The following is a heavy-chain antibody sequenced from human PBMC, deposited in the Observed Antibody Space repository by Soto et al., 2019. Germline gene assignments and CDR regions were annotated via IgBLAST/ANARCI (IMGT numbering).Heavy chain of an antibody. D-gene: IGHD2-2*01. V-gene: IGHV4-34*01. CDR1: GGSFSGYY. CDR3: ARVRGYCSSTSCYE. J-gene: IGHJ4*02. CDR2: INHSGST. Sequence: SETLSLTCAVYGGSFSGYYWSWIRQPPGKGLEWIGEINHSGSTNYNLSLKSRVTISVDTSKNQFSLKLSSVTAADTAVYYCARVRGYCSSTSCYEWGQGTLVTVSS.